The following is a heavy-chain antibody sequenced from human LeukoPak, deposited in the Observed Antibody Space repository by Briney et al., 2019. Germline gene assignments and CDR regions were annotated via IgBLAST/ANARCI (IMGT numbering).Heavy chain of an antibody. J-gene: IGHJ5*02. CDR2: SSAYNGNT. D-gene: IGHD3-22*01. CDR1: GHTFTSYG. CDR3: ARRWDYDSSGYYHNWFDP. V-gene: IGHV1-18*01. Sequence: ASVKVSYTPSGHTFTSYGISWVRQAPGQGLEWMGGSSAYNGNTNYENKLQGRVTITTDTSTSTASMELRSLRSDDTAVYYCARRWDYDSSGYYHNWFDPWGQGTLGTVS.